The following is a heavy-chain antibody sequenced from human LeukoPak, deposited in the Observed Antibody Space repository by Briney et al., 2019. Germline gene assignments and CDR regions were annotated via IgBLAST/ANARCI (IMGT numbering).Heavy chain of an antibody. CDR1: GYTFTSYA. J-gene: IGHJ4*02. Sequence: ASVMVSCKASGYTFTSYAMHWVRQAPGQRLEWMGWINAGNGNTKYSQKFQGRVTITRDTSASTAYMELSSLRSEDTAVYYCATGSGSYWPLDYWGQGTLVTVSS. CDR2: INAGNGNT. D-gene: IGHD1-26*01. V-gene: IGHV1-3*01. CDR3: ATGSGSYWPLDY.